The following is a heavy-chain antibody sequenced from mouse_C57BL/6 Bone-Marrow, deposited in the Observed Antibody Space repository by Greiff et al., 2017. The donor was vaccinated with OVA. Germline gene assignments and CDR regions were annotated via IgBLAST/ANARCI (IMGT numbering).Heavy chain of an antibody. D-gene: IGHD1-1*01. V-gene: IGHV1-81*01. CDR1: GYTFTSYG. J-gene: IGHJ1*03. CDR3: ARPYGSRWYFDV. Sequence: VMLVESGAELARPGASVKLSCKASGYTFTSYGISWVKQRTGQGLEWIGEIYPRSGNTYYNEKFKGKATLTADKSSSTAYMELRSLTSEDSAVYFCARPYGSRWYFDVWGTGTTVTVSS. CDR2: IYPRSGNT.